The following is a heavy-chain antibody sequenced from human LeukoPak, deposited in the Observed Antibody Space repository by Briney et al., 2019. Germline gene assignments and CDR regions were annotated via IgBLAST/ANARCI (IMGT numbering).Heavy chain of an antibody. J-gene: IGHJ3*02. CDR3: ARKFDILTASVGDAFDI. V-gene: IGHV4-39*07. Sequence: SETLSLTCSVSGTSINNFNYYWGWIRQPPGEGLEWIANIYFSGSTTYNPSLKSRVTISVDTSKNHLSLKLSSVTAADTAVYYCARKFDILTASVGDAFDIWGQGTMVTVSS. CDR2: IYFSGST. D-gene: IGHD3-9*01. CDR1: GTSINNFNYY.